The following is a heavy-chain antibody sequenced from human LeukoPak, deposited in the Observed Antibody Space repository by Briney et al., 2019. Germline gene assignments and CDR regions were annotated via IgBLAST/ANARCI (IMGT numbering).Heavy chain of an antibody. Sequence: SVKVSCKASGGTFSSYAISWVRQAPGQGLEWMGGIIPIFGTANYAQKFQGRVTITTDESTSTAYMELSSLRSEDTAVYYCARVPTEYSSSSVYYFDYWGQGTLVTVSS. J-gene: IGHJ4*02. CDR3: ARVPTEYSSSSVYYFDY. V-gene: IGHV1-69*05. CDR2: IIPIFGTA. D-gene: IGHD6-6*01. CDR1: GGTFSSYA.